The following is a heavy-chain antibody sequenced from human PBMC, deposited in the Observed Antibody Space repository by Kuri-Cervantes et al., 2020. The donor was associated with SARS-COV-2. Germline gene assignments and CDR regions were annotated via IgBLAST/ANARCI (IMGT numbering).Heavy chain of an antibody. CDR3: ARDPNANHNNWFDP. CDR2: VYRSGST. Sequence: SETLSLTCIVSGDSMSSYYWGWIRQPPGKGLEWIGSVYRSGSTYNNPSLESRITILVDTSKNRFSLKLSSVTAADTAVYYCARDPNANHNNWFDPWGQGTLVTVSS. CDR1: GDSMSSYY. D-gene: IGHD4/OR15-4a*01. J-gene: IGHJ5*02. V-gene: IGHV4-38-2*02.